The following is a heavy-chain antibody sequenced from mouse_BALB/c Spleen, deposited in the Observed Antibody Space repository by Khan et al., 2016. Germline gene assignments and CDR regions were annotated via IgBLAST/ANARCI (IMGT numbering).Heavy chain of an antibody. CDR3: ARGGLRGGAWFAY. V-gene: IGHV5-4*02. J-gene: IGHJ3*01. CDR2: ISDGGSYT. D-gene: IGHD2-4*01. CDR1: GFTFSDYY. Sequence: EVELVESGGGLVKPGGSLKLSCAASGFTFSDYYMYWVRQTPEKRLEWVATISDGGSYTYYTDSVKGRFTISRDNAKNNLYLQMSSLKSEDTAMYYCARGGLRGGAWFAYWGQGTLVTVSA.